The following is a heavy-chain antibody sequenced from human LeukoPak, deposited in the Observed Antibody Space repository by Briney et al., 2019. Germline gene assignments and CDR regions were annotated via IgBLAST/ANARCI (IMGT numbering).Heavy chain of an antibody. CDR1: GFTFSSYS. J-gene: IGHJ4*02. V-gene: IGHV3-48*01. CDR2: ISSSSSTI. CDR3: ARVSGSSWYGHYFDY. Sequence: GGSLRLSCAASGFTFSSYSMNWVRQAPGKGLEWVSYISSSSSTIYYADSVKGRFTISRDNGKNSLYLQMNSLRAEDTAVYYCARVSGSSWYGHYFDYWGQGTLVTVSS. D-gene: IGHD6-13*01.